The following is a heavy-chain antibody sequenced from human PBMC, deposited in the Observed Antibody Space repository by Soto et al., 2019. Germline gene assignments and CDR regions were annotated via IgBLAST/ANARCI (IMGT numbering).Heavy chain of an antibody. CDR2: IYPGDSDT. Sequence: PGESLKISCKGSGYSFTSYWIGWVRQMPGKGLEWMGIIYPGDSDTRYSPSFQGQVTISADKSISTAYLQWSSLRASDTAMYYCARAQSAATDYYYGMDVWGQGTTVTVSS. CDR1: GYSFTSYW. D-gene: IGHD2-15*01. V-gene: IGHV5-51*01. J-gene: IGHJ6*02. CDR3: ARAQSAATDYYYGMDV.